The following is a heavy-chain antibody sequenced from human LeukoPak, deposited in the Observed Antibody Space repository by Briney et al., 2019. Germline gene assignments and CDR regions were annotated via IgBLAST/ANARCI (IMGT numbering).Heavy chain of an antibody. V-gene: IGHV3-23*01. CDR2: ICGSGSNT. J-gene: IGHJ5*02. Sequence: GGSLRLSCAASGFTFSSHAMSWLRQAPGKGLEWVSVICGSGSNTFYKDSVKGRFIISRDNSRNTLYLQINSLRAEDTAIYYCARNPAIVVATLWFDPWGQGTLVSVSS. D-gene: IGHD3-22*01. CDR3: ARNPAIVVATLWFDP. CDR1: GFTFSSHA.